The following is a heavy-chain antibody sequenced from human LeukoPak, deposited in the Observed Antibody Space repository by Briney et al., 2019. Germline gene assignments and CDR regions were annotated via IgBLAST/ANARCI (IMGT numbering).Heavy chain of an antibody. CDR3: ARENFQY. CDR1: GFADSSNY. J-gene: IGHJ4*02. Sequence: GGSLRLSCAASGFADSSNYMSWVRRAPGKGLEWVANIKPDGSDQYYVDSVKGRFTISRDNAKNSLYLQMNSLRAEDTAVYYCARENFQYWAQGTLVTVSS. CDR2: IKPDGSDQ. V-gene: IGHV3-7*04.